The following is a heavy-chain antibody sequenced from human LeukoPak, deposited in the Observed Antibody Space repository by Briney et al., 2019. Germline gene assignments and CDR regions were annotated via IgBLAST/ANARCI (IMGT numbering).Heavy chain of an antibody. CDR2: IYYSGST. V-gene: IGHV4-59*01. CDR1: GGSISSYY. Sequence: PSETLSLTCTVSGGSISSYYWSWIRQPPGKGLEWIGYIYYSGSTNYNPSLKSRVTMSVDTSKNEVSLKLSSVTAADTAIYFCARQPPDTASFDYWGQGSLVIVSS. CDR3: ARQPPDTASFDY. D-gene: IGHD3-22*01. J-gene: IGHJ4*02.